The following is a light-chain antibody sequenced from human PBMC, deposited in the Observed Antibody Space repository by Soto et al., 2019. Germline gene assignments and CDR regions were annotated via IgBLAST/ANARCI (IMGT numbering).Light chain of an antibody. J-gene: IGLJ1*01. V-gene: IGLV2-8*01. CDR1: RSEVVGYDY. CDR2: EVS. CDR3: SSHAGTNGAFV. Sequence: QSVLTQPPSPSGAPGQSVPLSCPGTRSEVVGYDYVSWYQQHPGKAPKLMIYEVSKRPSGVPDRFSGSKSGNTASLTASGLQAEDEADYYCSSHAGTNGAFVFGTGTKVTVL.